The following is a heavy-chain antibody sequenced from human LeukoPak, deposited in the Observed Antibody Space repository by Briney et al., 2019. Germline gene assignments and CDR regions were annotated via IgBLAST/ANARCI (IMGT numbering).Heavy chain of an antibody. Sequence: GASVKVSCKASGYTFTTYGFSWVRQAPGQGLEWMGAISAYNGNTNYAQNLQARFTMTTDTPTSTAYMELRSLRSDDTAVYYCARDWDSSGWTGADYWGQGTLVTVSS. J-gene: IGHJ4*02. CDR1: GYTFTTYG. V-gene: IGHV1-18*01. CDR2: ISAYNGNT. CDR3: ARDWDSSGWTGADY. D-gene: IGHD6-19*01.